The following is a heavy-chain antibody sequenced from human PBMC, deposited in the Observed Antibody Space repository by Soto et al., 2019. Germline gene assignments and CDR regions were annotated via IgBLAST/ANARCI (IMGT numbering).Heavy chain of an antibody. CDR2: IHYSGNT. CDR1: GDSISSYY. Sequence: PSETLSLTCIVSGDSISSYYWSWIRQPPGKGLEWIGYIHYSGNTYYNSSLKSRVTISLDTSKNQFSLKLRSVTAADTAVYYCARGQLGYCSTTTCYNGLDPWGQGTLVTVSS. J-gene: IGHJ5*02. CDR3: ARGQLGYCSTTTCYNGLDP. D-gene: IGHD2-2*01. V-gene: IGHV4-59*01.